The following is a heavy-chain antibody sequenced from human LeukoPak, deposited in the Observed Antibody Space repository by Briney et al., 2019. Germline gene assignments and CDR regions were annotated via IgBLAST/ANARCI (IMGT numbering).Heavy chain of an antibody. CDR2: INPNSGGT. CDR3: ARAGYCSGGSCYGWFDP. D-gene: IGHD2-15*01. Sequence: GASVKVSCKASGYTFTGYYMHWVRQAPGQGLEWMGWINPNSGGTNYAQKFQGWVTMTRDTSISTAYMELSRLRSDDTAVYYCARAGYCSGGSCYGWFDPWGQGTLVTVSS. J-gene: IGHJ5*02. CDR1: GYTFTGYY. V-gene: IGHV1-2*04.